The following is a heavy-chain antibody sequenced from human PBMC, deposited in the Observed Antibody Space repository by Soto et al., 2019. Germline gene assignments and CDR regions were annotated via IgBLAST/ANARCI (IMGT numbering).Heavy chain of an antibody. CDR1: GYTFTSYG. CDR3: ARDGVVVAATRYYYGMDV. CDR2: ISAYNGNT. D-gene: IGHD2-15*01. Sequence: ASVQVSCKSSGYTFTSYGISWVRQAHGQGLEWMGWISAYNGNTNYAQKLQGRVTMTTDTSTSTAYMELRSLRSDDTAVYYCARDGVVVAATRYYYGMDVWGQGTTVTVSS. J-gene: IGHJ6*02. V-gene: IGHV1-18*01.